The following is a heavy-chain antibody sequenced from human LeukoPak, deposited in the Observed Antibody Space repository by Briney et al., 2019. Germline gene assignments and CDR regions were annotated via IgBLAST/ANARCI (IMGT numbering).Heavy chain of an antibody. D-gene: IGHD6-13*01. V-gene: IGHV1-46*01. CDR1: GYTFTSYY. CDR2: INPSGGST. Sequence: ASVKVSCKASGYTFTSYYMHWVRQAPGQGLEWMGIINPSGGSTSYAQKLQGRVTMTTDTSTSTAYMELRSLRSDDTAVYYCARERAAAAIFDYWGQGTLVTVSS. J-gene: IGHJ4*02. CDR3: ARERAAAAIFDY.